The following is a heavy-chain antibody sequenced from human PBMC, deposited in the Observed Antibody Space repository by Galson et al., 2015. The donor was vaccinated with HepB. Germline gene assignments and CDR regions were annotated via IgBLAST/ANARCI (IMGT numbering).Heavy chain of an antibody. CDR1: GFTFSSYG. CDR2: ISGSAGIT. CDR3: AKAIAVASGDFDY. D-gene: IGHD6-19*01. V-gene: IGHV3-23*01. Sequence: SLRLSCAASGFTFSSYGMSWVRQAPGKGLEWVSAISGSAGITYYADSVKGRFTISRDNSENTLYLQMNGLRAEDTAVYYCAKAIAVASGDFDYWGQGTLVTVSS. J-gene: IGHJ4*02.